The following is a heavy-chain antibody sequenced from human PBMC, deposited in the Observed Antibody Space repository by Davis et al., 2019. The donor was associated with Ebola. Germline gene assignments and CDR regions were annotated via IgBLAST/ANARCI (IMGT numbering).Heavy chain of an antibody. CDR3: AREWDQRLGWDYYGMDV. CDR2: IYYSGST. D-gene: IGHD3-16*01. J-gene: IGHJ6*02. V-gene: IGHV4-31*03. Sequence: PSETLSLTCTVSGGSISSGGYYWSWIRQHPGKGLEWIGYIYYSGSTYYNPSLKSRVTISVDTSKNQFSLKLSSVTAADTAVYYCAREWDQRLGWDYYGMDVWGQGTTVTVSS. CDR1: GGSISSGGYY.